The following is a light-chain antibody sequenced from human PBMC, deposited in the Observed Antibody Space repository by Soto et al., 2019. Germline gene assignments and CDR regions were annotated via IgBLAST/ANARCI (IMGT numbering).Light chain of an antibody. CDR2: DAS. Sequence: EIVLTQSPATLSVSPGERATLSCRASQSVSSDLAWYQQKPGQAPSLLIYDASNRATGIPARFSGSGSGTDLTLTISSLEPEDFAVYYCQQRVSSINFGQGTRLEIK. V-gene: IGKV3-11*01. CDR1: QSVSSD. J-gene: IGKJ5*01. CDR3: QQRVSSIN.